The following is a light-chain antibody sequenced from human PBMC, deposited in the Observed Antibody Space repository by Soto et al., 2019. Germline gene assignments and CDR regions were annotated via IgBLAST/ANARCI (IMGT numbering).Light chain of an antibody. J-gene: IGLJ1*01. Sequence: QSVLTQPTSVSGSPGQSIAIPCTGNGNDIGAYDYVSWCQQHPGKAPRLLIHGVRNRPPGISSRFSGFKSGLTASLTISGLQAEDEADYYCSSFTTSRLYVFGPGTKVTVL. V-gene: IGLV2-14*01. CDR3: SSFTTSRLYV. CDR2: GVR. CDR1: GNDIGAYDY.